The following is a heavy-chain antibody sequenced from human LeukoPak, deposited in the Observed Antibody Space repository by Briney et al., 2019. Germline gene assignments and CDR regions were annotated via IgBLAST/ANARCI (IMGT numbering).Heavy chain of an antibody. CDR3: ASLWSGYSYYYYGMDV. D-gene: IGHD3-3*01. J-gene: IGHJ6*02. CDR2: INHSGST. V-gene: IGHV4-34*01. Sequence: PSETLSLTCAVYGGSFSGYYWSWIRQPPGRGLEWIGEINHSGSTNYNPSLKSRVTISVDTSKNQFSLKLSSVTAADTAVYYCASLWSGYSYYYYGMDVWGQGTTVTVSS. CDR1: GGSFSGYY.